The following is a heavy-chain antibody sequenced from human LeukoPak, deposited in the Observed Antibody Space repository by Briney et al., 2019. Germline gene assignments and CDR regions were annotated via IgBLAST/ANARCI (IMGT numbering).Heavy chain of an antibody. CDR2: ISGSGGST. D-gene: IGHD3-22*01. Sequence: GGSLRLSCEASGLSFSEYAMSWVRQAPGKGLEWVSAISGSGGSTYYADSVKGRFTISRDNSKNTLYLQMNSLRAEDTAVYYCAKTYDSSGYYFDYWGQGTLVTVSS. CDR1: GLSFSEYA. V-gene: IGHV3-23*01. J-gene: IGHJ4*02. CDR3: AKTYDSSGYYFDY.